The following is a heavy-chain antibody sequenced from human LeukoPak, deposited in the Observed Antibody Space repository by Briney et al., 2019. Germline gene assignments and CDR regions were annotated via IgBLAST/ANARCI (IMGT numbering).Heavy chain of an antibody. V-gene: IGHV3-23*01. CDR1: GFTFSSYA. CDR2: ISGSGGST. CDR3: AKGDTPMVRRYYFDY. Sequence: GGSLRLSCAASGFTFSSYAMSWVRQGPGKGLEWVSVISGSGGSTYYADSVKGRFTISRDNSKNTLYLQINSLRAEDTAVYYCAKGDTPMVRRYYFDYWGQGTLVTVSS. D-gene: IGHD5-18*01. J-gene: IGHJ4*02.